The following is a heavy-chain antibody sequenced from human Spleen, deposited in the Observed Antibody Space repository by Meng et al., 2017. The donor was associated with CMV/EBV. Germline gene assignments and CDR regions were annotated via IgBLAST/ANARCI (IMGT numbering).Heavy chain of an antibody. CDR2: ISGSGGST. CDR1: GFTFSSYA. J-gene: IGHJ4*02. CDR3: AKDLFGMIVVVTISVFDY. Sequence: GGSLRLSCAASGFTFSSYAMSWVRQAPGKGLEWVSAISGSGGSTYYADSVKGRFTISRDNSKNTLYLQMNSLRAEDTAVYYCAKDLFGMIVVVTISVFDYWGQGTLVTVSS. D-gene: IGHD3-22*01. V-gene: IGHV3-23*01.